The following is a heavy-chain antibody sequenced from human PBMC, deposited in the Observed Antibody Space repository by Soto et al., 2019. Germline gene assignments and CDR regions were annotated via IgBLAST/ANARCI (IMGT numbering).Heavy chain of an antibody. D-gene: IGHD6-13*01. CDR1: GFTVSSSY. Sequence: EVHLVESGGGLVQPGGSLRLSCAASGFTVSSSYMGWVRQAPGKGLEWVSSIYSDGNTYYADSVRGRFTISTDNSKDTLYLQMNSLRVDDTAMYYCARHVGYYWYFDLWGRGTRVTVSS. CDR3: ARHVGYYWYFDL. V-gene: IGHV3-66*04. CDR2: IYSDGNT. J-gene: IGHJ2*01.